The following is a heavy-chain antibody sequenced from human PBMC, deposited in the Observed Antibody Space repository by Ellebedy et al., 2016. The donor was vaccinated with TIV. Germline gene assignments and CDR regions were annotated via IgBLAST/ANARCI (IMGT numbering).Heavy chain of an antibody. CDR1: GCSVSSSH. V-gene: IGHV3-53*01. CDR2: LYSDGST. CDR3: ARSTGWYLNLDQ. Sequence: GESLKISCAASGCSVSSSHMSWVRQAPGKGLEWVPVLYSDGSTSYADTVKGRLTLSRDDSKNTLYLQMDSLRAEDTAVYYCARSTGWYLNLDQWGQGTLVTVSS. J-gene: IGHJ4*02. D-gene: IGHD6-19*01.